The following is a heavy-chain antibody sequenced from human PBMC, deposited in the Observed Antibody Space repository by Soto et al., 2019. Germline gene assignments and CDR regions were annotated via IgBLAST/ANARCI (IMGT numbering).Heavy chain of an antibody. Sequence: EVHLVESGGGLVQPGGSLRLSCAASGFTFTTYYMHWVRQAPGKGLVWVSRISGDGSSTDYADSVKGRFTPSRDNARNTLSLQMSSLRVEDTAVYYCARGGRGGFDCWGQGVLVTVSS. CDR2: ISGDGSST. CDR1: GFTFTTYY. J-gene: IGHJ4*02. D-gene: IGHD3-16*01. V-gene: IGHV3-74*01. CDR3: ARGGRGGFDC.